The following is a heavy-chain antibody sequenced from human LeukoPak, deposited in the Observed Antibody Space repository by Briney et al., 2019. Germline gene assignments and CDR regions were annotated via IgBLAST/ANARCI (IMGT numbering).Heavy chain of an antibody. V-gene: IGHV3-11*01. CDR3: ARDQDYYDSSGYSRRHDP. CDR1: GFTFSDYY. Sequence: GGSLRLSCAASGFTFSDYYMSWIRQAPGKGLEWVSYISSSGSTIYYADSVKGRFTFSRDNAKNSLYLQMNSLRAEDTAVYYCARDQDYYDSSGYSRRHDPWGQGTLVTVSS. CDR2: ISSSGSTI. D-gene: IGHD3-22*01. J-gene: IGHJ5*02.